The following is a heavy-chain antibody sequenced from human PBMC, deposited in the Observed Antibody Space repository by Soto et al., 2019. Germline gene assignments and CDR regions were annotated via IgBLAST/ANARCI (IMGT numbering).Heavy chain of an antibody. CDR3: ERASRGDCSGGSCYLLDWFDP. V-gene: IGHV4-31*03. J-gene: IGHJ5*02. D-gene: IGHD2-15*01. CDR1: GGSIISGGYY. Sequence: PSETLSLTCTVSGGSIISGGYYWSWIRQHPGKGLEWIGYIYYSGSTYYNPSLKSRVTISVDTSKNQFSLKLSSVTAADTAVYYCERASRGDCSGGSCYLLDWFDPWGQGTLVTVSS. CDR2: IYYSGST.